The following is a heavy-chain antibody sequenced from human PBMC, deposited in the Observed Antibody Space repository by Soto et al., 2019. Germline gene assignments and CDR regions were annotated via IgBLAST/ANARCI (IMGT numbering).Heavy chain of an antibody. CDR3: ARGHVLRFLEWLYDGMDV. V-gene: IGHV1-18*04. CDR1: GYTFTSYG. Sequence: ASGKVCCKASGYTFTSYGISWVRQAPGQGLEWMGWISAYNGNTNYAQKLQGRVTMTTDTSTSTAYMELRSLRSDDTAVYYCARGHVLRFLEWLYDGMDVWGKGTTVTVSS. D-gene: IGHD3-3*01. CDR2: ISAYNGNT. J-gene: IGHJ6*04.